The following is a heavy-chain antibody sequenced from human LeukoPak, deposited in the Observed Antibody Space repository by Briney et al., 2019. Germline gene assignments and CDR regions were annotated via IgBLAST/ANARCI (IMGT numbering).Heavy chain of an antibody. CDR3: AEYYYDSSGYALLVYSFDY. V-gene: IGHV4-34*01. CDR1: GGSFSGYY. J-gene: IGHJ4*02. D-gene: IGHD3-22*01. CDR2: INHSGST. Sequence: SETLSLTCAVYGGSFSGYYWSWIRQPPGKGLEWIGEINHSGSTNYNPSLKSRVTISVDTSKNQFSLKLSSVTAADTAVYYCAEYYYDSSGYALLVYSFDYGDQETLVTVSS.